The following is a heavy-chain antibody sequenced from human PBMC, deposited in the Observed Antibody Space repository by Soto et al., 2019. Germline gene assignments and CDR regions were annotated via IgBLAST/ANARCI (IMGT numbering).Heavy chain of an antibody. D-gene: IGHD2-21*02. CDR3: VRTAREGAVAPHWFDR. J-gene: IGHJ5*02. CDR1: GASIKSTDYY. CDR2: VYYTGST. Sequence: LSLTCTVSGASIKSTDYYWSWIRQAPGKGLEWIGYVYYTGSTYYNPSLMSRLTISVDTSKNQFSLKLTSVTATETAVYYCVRTAREGAVAPHWFDRWGQGTQVTVSS. V-gene: IGHV4-30-4*01.